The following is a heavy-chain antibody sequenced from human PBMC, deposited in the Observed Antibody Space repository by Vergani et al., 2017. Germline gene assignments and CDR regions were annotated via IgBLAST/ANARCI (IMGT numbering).Heavy chain of an antibody. CDR3: GRDAFKGKADVVDI. V-gene: IGHV3-30*19. CDR2: ISIDGSIT. J-gene: IGHJ3*02. CDR1: GFTFTNYA. Sequence: QVQLVESGGGVVQPGRSLRVSCAASGFTFTNYAKHWVRQAPGKGLEWVAVISIDGSITHYGDSVKGRVTITRDKSKNTLYLQMTSLRGDDTAIYYCGRDAFKGKADVVDIWCQGTMVTVSS.